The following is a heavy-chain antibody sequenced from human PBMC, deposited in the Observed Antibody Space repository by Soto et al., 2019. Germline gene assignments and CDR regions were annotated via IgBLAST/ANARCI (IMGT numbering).Heavy chain of an antibody. Sequence: GGSLRLSCAASGFTFSSYGMHWVRQAPGKGLEWVAVIWYDGSNKYYADSVKGRFTISRDNSKNTLYLQMNSLRAEDTAVYYCARDERPRDLFGGVIVNHYYYMDVWGKGTTVTVSS. D-gene: IGHD3-16*02. CDR2: IWYDGSNK. CDR1: GFTFSSYG. CDR3: ARDERPRDLFGGVIVNHYYYMDV. V-gene: IGHV3-33*01. J-gene: IGHJ6*03.